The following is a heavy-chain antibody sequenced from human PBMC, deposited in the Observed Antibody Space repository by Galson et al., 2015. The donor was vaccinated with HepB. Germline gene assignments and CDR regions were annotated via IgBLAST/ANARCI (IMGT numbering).Heavy chain of an antibody. CDR2: INPNGGSR. CDR1: GYRFTGYY. V-gene: IGHV1-2*06. Sequence: SVKVSCKASGYRFTGYYIHWVRQAPGQGLEWMGRINPNGGSRNYAQKFQDRVTMTKDTSITTAYMELRRLTSDDTAVYYCAGMRSRAMVDPYYYYGMDVWGHGATVTVSS. D-gene: IGHD5-18*01. CDR3: AGMRSRAMVDPYYYYGMDV. J-gene: IGHJ6*02.